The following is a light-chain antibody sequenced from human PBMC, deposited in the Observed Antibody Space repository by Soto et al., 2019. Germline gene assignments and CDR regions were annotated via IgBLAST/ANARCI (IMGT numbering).Light chain of an antibody. Sequence: QSALIQPPSVSGSPGQSVTISCTGTSSDVGSYDYVSWYQQHPGTVPKPMIYNVNTQPSGVPDRFSGSKSGSTASLTISGLQAEDEAEYYCCLSPGSLTWLFGGGTKLTVL. J-gene: IGLJ3*02. CDR1: SSDVGSYDY. CDR2: NVN. CDR3: CLSPGSLTWL. V-gene: IGLV2-11*01.